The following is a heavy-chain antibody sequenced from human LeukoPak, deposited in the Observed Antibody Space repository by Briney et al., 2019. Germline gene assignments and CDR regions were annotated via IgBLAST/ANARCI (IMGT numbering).Heavy chain of an antibody. Sequence: GASVKVSCKASGYTFTSYGISWVRQAPGQGLEWMGWISAYNGNTNYAQKLQGRVTMTTDTSTSTAYMELRSLRSDDTAVYYCARGGSFGEFTVDYYYYYYMDVWGKGTTVTISS. CDR2: ISAYNGNT. V-gene: IGHV1-18*01. CDR1: GYTFTSYG. CDR3: ARGGSFGEFTVDYYYYYYMDV. J-gene: IGHJ6*03. D-gene: IGHD3-10*01.